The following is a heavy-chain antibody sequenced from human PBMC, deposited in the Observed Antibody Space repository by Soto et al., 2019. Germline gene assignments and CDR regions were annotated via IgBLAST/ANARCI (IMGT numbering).Heavy chain of an antibody. D-gene: IGHD3-16*01. J-gene: IGHJ5*02. CDR2: IYYSGST. CDR3: ARERAGGSRLAP. Sequence: PSETLSLTCTVSGGSISSGDYYWSWIRQPPGKGLEWIGYIYYSGSTYYNPSLKSRVTISVDTSKNQFSLKLSSVTAADTAVYYCARERAGGSRLAPLGQGTLVTVSS. V-gene: IGHV4-30-4*01. CDR1: GGSISSGDYY.